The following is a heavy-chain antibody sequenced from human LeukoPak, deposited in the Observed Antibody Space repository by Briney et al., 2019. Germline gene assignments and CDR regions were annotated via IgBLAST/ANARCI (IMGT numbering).Heavy chain of an antibody. Sequence: GASVKVSCKASGVTFSSYAISWVRQAPGQGLEWMGGIIPIFGTANYAQKFQGRVTITTDESTSTAYMELSSLRSEDTAVYYCARGASNSGYDCFDYWGQGTLVTVSS. CDR1: GVTFSSYA. CDR2: IIPIFGTA. CDR3: ARGASNSGYDCFDY. V-gene: IGHV1-69*05. D-gene: IGHD5-12*01. J-gene: IGHJ4*02.